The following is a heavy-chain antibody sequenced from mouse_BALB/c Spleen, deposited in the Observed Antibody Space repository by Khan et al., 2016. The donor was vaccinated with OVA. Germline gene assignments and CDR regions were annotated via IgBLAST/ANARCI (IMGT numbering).Heavy chain of an antibody. CDR3: AREWAAWFPY. CDR2: IYPGSDNT. Sequence: QIQLVQSGAQLARPGASVRLSCKASGYTFTDYYINWMRQRTGEGLEWIGEIYPGSDNTYYNEKFKDRATLTADKSSSTAYMHLSSLTSEDSAVDFCAREWAAWFPYWGQGTLVTVSA. J-gene: IGHJ3*01. CDR1: GYTFTDYY. V-gene: IGHV1-77*01.